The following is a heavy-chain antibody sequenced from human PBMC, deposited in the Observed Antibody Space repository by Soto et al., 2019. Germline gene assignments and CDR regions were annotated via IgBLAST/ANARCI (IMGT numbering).Heavy chain of an antibody. Sequence: GESLKISCNGSGYSFTSYWICWVRQMPWKGLEWMGIIYPGDSDTRYSPSFQGQVTISADKSISTAYLQWSSLKASDTAMYYCARGFGYDILTGYYYYYGMDVWGQGTTVTAP. CDR3: ARGFGYDILTGYYYYYGMDV. CDR2: IYPGDSDT. D-gene: IGHD3-9*01. CDR1: GYSFTSYW. V-gene: IGHV5-51*01. J-gene: IGHJ6*02.